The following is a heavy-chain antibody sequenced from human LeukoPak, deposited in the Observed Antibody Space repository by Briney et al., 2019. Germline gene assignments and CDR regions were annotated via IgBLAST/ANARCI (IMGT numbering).Heavy chain of an antibody. D-gene: IGHD2-2*01. CDR3: ARHPATRRAGAFDI. CDR1: GGSISNYY. CDR2: IYYSGST. V-gene: IGHV4-39*01. J-gene: IGHJ3*02. Sequence: SETLSLTCTVSGGSISNYYWGWIRQPPGRGLEWIGSIYYSGSTYYNPSLKSRVTISVDTSKNQFSLKLSSVTAADTAVYYCARHPATRRAGAFDIWGQGTMVTVSS.